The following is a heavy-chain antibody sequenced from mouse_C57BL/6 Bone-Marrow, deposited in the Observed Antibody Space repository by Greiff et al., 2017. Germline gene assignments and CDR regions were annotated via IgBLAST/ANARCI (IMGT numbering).Heavy chain of an antibody. CDR1: GFTFSSYA. V-gene: IGHV5-4*03. CDR3: AREANYYGSSYGAMDY. CDR2: ISDGGSYT. Sequence: EVKLVESGGGLVKPGGSLKLSCAASGFTFSSYAMSWVRQTPEKRLEWVATISDGGSYTYYPDNVKGRFTISRDNAKNNLYLQMSHLKSEDTAMYYCAREANYYGSSYGAMDYWGQGTSVTVSS. D-gene: IGHD1-1*01. J-gene: IGHJ4*01.